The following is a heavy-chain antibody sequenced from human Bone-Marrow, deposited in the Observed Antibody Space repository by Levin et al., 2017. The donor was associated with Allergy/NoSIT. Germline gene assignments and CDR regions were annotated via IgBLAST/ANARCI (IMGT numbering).Heavy chain of an antibody. Sequence: SQTLSLTCIVSGDSIGDGGYYWNWIRHRPGKGLEWLGHISFTGTTSYNPSLTSRLSLSVDTSKNVFSLKLSSVTAADTAVYYCARDQNDYGPDDALDIWGQGRLVTVSS. V-gene: IGHV4-31*03. CDR1: GDSIGDGGYY. CDR3: ARDQNDYGPDDALDI. D-gene: IGHD4/OR15-4a*01. J-gene: IGHJ3*02. CDR2: ISFTGTT.